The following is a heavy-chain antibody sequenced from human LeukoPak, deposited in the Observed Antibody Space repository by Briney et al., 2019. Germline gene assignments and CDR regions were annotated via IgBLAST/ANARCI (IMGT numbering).Heavy chain of an antibody. CDR3: TREARVGNWFDP. CDR2: INLDNGGT. D-gene: IGHD2-2*01. V-gene: IGHV1-2*02. CDR1: GYTFTDYY. Sequence: ASVTVSCRASGYTFTDYYIHWVRQAPGQGLEWMGWINLDNGGTNYAQKFQGRVTMTRDTSIRTVYMDLSRLRSDDTAVFYCTREARVGNWFDPWGQGTQVTVSS. J-gene: IGHJ5*02.